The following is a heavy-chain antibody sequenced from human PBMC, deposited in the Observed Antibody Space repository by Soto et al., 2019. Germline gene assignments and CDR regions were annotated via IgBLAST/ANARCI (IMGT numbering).Heavy chain of an antibody. CDR2: IIPMFGTP. CDR1: GGAFNNYA. D-gene: IGHD2-15*01. CDR3: ARGEKFCSGGSCYFDY. Sequence: GASVKVSGKASGGAFNNYAFSWLRQSPGQGLEWMGGIIPMFGTPKFAEKFQGRISITADDSTITVYLELSSLRSEDTAVYYCARGEKFCSGGSCYFDYWGQGTLVTVSS. J-gene: IGHJ4*02. V-gene: IGHV1-69*13.